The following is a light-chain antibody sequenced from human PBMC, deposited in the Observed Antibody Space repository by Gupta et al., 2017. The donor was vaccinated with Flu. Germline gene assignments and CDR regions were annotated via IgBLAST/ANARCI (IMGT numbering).Light chain of an antibody. J-gene: IGLJ1*01. Sequence: PGKTANITCSGLAVGDKYCSWYHQRPGQSPVLVMFQHNKRPSGIPERFSGSTSGDTATLTISGAQALDEGDYYCQAWDSNIIYVFGPGTKVSVL. CDR3: QAWDSNIIYV. CDR1: AVGDKY. CDR2: QHN. V-gene: IGLV3-1*01.